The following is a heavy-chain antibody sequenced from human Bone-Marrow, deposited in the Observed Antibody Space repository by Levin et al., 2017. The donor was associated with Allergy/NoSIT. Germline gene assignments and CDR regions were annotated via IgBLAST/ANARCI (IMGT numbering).Heavy chain of an antibody. CDR2: IDPNNGGT. D-gene: IGHD1-1*01. CDR3: ARRTKVYNWRDYYFDY. Sequence: ASVKVSCKASGYSFTGHSIHWVRQAPGQGREWMGWIDPNNGGTAYPQKFQGRVTMTRDTSISTAYMELGSLTSDDTAIYYCARRTKVYNWRDYYFDYWGQGTLVTVSS. J-gene: IGHJ4*02. CDR1: GYSFTGHS. V-gene: IGHV1-2*02.